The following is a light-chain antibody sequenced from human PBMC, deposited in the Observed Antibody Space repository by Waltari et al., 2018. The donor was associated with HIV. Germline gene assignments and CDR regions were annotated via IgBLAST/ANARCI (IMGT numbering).Light chain of an antibody. J-gene: IGLJ1*01. CDR2: RNN. Sequence: QSVLTQPLSASETPGRSLNISCSGGTSNIGRNYVFWYQQVAGLAPRLLVYRNNQRPSGVSDRFAGSRSGTSASLVISGLRAEDEAQYYCASWDDGLSGHVFGSGTMVFVL. CDR3: ASWDDGLSGHV. CDR1: TSNIGRNY. V-gene: IGLV1-47*01.